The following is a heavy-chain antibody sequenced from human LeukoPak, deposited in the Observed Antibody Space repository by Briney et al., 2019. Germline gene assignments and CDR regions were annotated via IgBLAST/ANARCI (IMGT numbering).Heavy chain of an antibody. CDR1: GFTFGIYS. D-gene: IGHD6-19*01. Sequence: PGGSLRLSCVASGFTFGIYSMSWVRHAPGKGLEWLANIKQDGSEKFYVDSVKGRFTISRDNAKNSLFLQMNSLRAEDTAVYYCARGQGWLVDYWGQGTLVTVSS. J-gene: IGHJ4*02. V-gene: IGHV3-7*03. CDR3: ARGQGWLVDY. CDR2: IKQDGSEK.